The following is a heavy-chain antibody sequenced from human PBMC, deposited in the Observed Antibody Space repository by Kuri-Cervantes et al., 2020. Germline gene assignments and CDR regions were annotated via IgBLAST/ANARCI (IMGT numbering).Heavy chain of an antibody. CDR3: ARGGWSLDY. CDR1: GGSISSYY. V-gene: IGHV4-59*01. Sequence: ESLKISCIVSGGSISSYYWRWLRQPPGKGLEWIGYIYYSGSTNYNPSLKSRVTISVDTSKNQFSLKLNSVTAADTAVYYCARGGWSLDYWGQGTMVTVSS. J-gene: IGHJ4*02. D-gene: IGHD2-15*01. CDR2: IYYSGST.